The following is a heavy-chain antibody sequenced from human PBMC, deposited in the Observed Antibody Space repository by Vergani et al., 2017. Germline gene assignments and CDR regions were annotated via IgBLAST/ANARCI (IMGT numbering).Heavy chain of an antibody. CDR3: ARIDYGDYSTYYYYYMDV. J-gene: IGHJ6*03. V-gene: IGHV4-59*01. D-gene: IGHD4-17*01. CDR2: IYYSGST. CDR1: GASISSYY. Sequence: QVQLQESGPGLVKPSETLSLTCTVSGASISSYYWSWIRQPPGKGLEWIGYIYYSGSTNYNPSLKSRVTISVDTSKNQFSLKLSSVTAADTAVYYCARIDYGDYSTYYYYYMDVWGKGTTVTVSS.